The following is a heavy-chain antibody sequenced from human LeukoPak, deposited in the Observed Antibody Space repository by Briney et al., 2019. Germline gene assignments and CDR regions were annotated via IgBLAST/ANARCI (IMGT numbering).Heavy chain of an antibody. Sequence: PSETLSLTCTVSGGSISSGGYYWSWIRQHPGKGLEWIGYIYYSGSTYYNPSLKSRVTISVDTSKNQLSVKLSSVTAADTAVYYCARVPGDSYGFDYWGQGPLVTVSS. CDR1: GGSISSGGYY. CDR2: IYYSGST. CDR3: ARVPGDSYGFDY. D-gene: IGHD5-18*01. V-gene: IGHV4-31*03. J-gene: IGHJ4*02.